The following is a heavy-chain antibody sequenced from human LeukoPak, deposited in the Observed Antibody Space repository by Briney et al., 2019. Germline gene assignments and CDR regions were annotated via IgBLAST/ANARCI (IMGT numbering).Heavy chain of an antibody. V-gene: IGHV4-34*01. J-gene: IGHJ4*02. CDR2: INHSGST. Sequence: SETLSLTCAVYGGSFSGYYWSWIRQPPGKGLEWIGEINHSGSTNYNPSLKSRVTMSVDTSKNQFSMKLSSVTAADTAVYYCARGSYCGGDCYPRPFDYWGQGTLVTVSS. CDR1: GGSFSGYY. D-gene: IGHD2-21*02. CDR3: ARGSYCGGDCYPRPFDY.